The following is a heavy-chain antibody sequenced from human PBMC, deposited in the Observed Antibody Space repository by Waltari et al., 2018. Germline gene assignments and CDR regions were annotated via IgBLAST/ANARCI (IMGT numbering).Heavy chain of an antibody. Sequence: QVQLQQWGAGLFKPSETLSLTCAVYGGSFSGYYWSWIRQPPGKGLEWIGEINHSGSTNYNPSLKSRVTISVDTSKNQFSLKLSSVTAADTAVYYCARETYYYGMDVWGQGTTVTVSS. J-gene: IGHJ6*02. CDR1: GGSFSGYY. V-gene: IGHV4-34*01. CDR2: INHSGST. CDR3: ARETYYYGMDV.